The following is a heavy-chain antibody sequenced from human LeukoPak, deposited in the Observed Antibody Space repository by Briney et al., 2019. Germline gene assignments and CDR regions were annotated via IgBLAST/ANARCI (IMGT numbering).Heavy chain of an antibody. J-gene: IGHJ4*02. CDR1: GLTLSNVW. D-gene: IGHD3-22*01. V-gene: IGHV3-15*07. CDR2: IKSKTAGGTT. CDR3: AQGSGQYYEY. Sequence: GGSLRLSCAVSGLTLSNVWMNWVRQAPGRGLEWVGRIKSKTAGGTTDFAAPVKGRFSISRDGSQSMLYLQMNSLTSEDSAVYYCAQGSGQYYEYWGQGTLVTVSS.